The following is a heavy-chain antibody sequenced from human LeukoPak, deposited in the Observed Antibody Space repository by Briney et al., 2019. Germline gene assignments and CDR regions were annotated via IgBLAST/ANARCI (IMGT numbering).Heavy chain of an antibody. Sequence: PGGSLRLSCAASGFIFSRYGMHWVRQAPGKGLEWVAVIWHDGSIGRNTYYTDSVKGRFTISRDDSKNTLYLQMNSLRAEDTAVYYCARDSRPWSGYFIDYWGQGTLVTVSS. CDR3: ARDSRPWSGYFIDY. CDR2: IWHDGSIGRNT. J-gene: IGHJ4*02. V-gene: IGHV3-33*01. CDR1: GFIFSRYG. D-gene: IGHD3-3*01.